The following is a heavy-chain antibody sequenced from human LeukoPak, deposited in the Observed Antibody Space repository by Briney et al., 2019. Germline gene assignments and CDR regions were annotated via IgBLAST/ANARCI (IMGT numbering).Heavy chain of an antibody. CDR1: GFTFSSYS. Sequence: GGSLRLSCAASGFTFSSYSMNWVRQAPGKGLEWVSYISSSSSTINYADSVKGRFTISRDNAKNSLYLQMNSLRAEDTAVYYCARATTVVTPADYWGQGTLVTVSS. CDR2: ISSSSSTI. CDR3: ARATTVVTPADY. D-gene: IGHD4-23*01. J-gene: IGHJ4*02. V-gene: IGHV3-48*01.